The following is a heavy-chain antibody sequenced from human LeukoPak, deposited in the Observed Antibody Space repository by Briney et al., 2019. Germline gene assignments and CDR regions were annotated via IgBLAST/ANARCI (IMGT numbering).Heavy chain of an antibody. CDR3: ARGGSYAYY. V-gene: IGHV4-59*11. CDR2: IYYSGST. D-gene: IGHD1-26*01. CDR1: GGSISSRY. Sequence: SSETLSLTCTVSGGSISSRYWTWIRQSPGKGLEWIGYIYYSGSTNYNPSLKSRVTISVDTSKNQFYLKLSSVTAADTAVYYCARGGSYAYYWGQGTLVTVSS. J-gene: IGHJ4*02.